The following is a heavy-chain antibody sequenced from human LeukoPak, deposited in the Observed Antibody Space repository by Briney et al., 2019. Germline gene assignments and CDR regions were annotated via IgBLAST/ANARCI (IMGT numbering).Heavy chain of an antibody. CDR2: IYHSGST. D-gene: IGHD5-12*01. CDR3: ARVTGYDSPWFDP. CDR1: GGSISSGGYS. Sequence: PSQTLSLTCAVSGGSISSGGYSWSWIRQPPGKGLEWIGYIYHSGSTYYNPPLKSRVTISVDRSKNQFSLKLSSVTAADTAVYYCARVTGYDSPWFDPWGQGTLVTVSS. V-gene: IGHV4-30-2*01. J-gene: IGHJ5*02.